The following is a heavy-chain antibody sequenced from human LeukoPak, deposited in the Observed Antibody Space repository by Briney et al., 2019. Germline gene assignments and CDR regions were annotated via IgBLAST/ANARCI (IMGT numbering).Heavy chain of an antibody. CDR3: ARGQTPDIVVVPAAMGVADWFDP. Sequence: PSETLSLTCAVYGGSFSGYYWSWIRQPPGKGLEWIGEINHSGSTNYNPSLKSRVTISVDTSKNQFSLKLSSVTAADTAVYYCARGQTPDIVVVPAAMGVADWFDPWGQGTLVTVSS. D-gene: IGHD2-2*01. J-gene: IGHJ5*02. CDR1: GGSFSGYY. CDR2: INHSGST. V-gene: IGHV4-34*01.